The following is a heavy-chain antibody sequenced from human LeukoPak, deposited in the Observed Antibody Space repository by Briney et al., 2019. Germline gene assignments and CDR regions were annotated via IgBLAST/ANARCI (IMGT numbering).Heavy chain of an antibody. CDR2: IIPILGIA. CDR3: ARDIVVVVAATPYYYYGMDV. J-gene: IGHJ6*02. Sequence: SVKVSCKASGGTFSSYAISWVRQAPGQRLEWMGRIIPILGIANYAQKFQGRVTITADKSTSTAYMELSSLRSEDTAVYYCARDIVVVVAATPYYYYGMDVWGQGTTVTVSS. V-gene: IGHV1-69*04. CDR1: GGTFSSYA. D-gene: IGHD2-15*01.